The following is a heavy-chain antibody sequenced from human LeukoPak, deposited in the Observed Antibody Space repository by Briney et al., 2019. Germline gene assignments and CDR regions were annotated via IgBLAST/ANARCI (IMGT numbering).Heavy chain of an antibody. J-gene: IGHJ6*02. D-gene: IGHD6-19*01. CDR1: GYTFTSYG. V-gene: IGHV1-18*01. CDR3: ARRSGGWYFDYYYYGMDV. Sequence: ASVTVSCKASGYTFTSYGISWVRQAPGQGLEWMGWISAYNGNTNYAQKLQGRVTMTTDTSTSTAYMELRSLRSDDTAVYYCARRSGGWYFDYYYYGMDVWGQGTTVTVSS. CDR2: ISAYNGNT.